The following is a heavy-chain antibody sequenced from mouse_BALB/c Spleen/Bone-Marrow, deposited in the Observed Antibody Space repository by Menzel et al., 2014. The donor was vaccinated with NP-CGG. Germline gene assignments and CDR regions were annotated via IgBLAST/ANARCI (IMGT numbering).Heavy chain of an antibody. CDR2: IDPANGNT. V-gene: IGHV14-3*02. D-gene: IGHD1-1*01. J-gene: IGHJ2*01. CDR1: GFNIKDTY. CDR3: ARYYYGSSLFDY. Sequence: EVKLVESGAELVKPGASVKLSCTASGFNIKDTYMHWVKQRPEQGLEWIGRIDPANGNTKYDPKFQGKATITADTSSSTAYLQLSSLTSEDTAVYYCARYYYGSSLFDYWGQGTTPAVSS.